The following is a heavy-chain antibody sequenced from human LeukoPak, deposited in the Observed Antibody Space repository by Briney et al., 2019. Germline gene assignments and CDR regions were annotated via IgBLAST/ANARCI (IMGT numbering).Heavy chain of an antibody. CDR3: ARKPPKRITMVRGVLDY. CDR2: IKEDGSEK. Sequence: GGSLRLSCAASGFTFSSHWMSWVRQAPGKGLEWVANIKEDGSEKYYVDSVKGRFTISRDNAKNSLYLQMNSLRVEDTAVYYCARKPPKRITMVRGVLDYWGQGTLVTVSS. D-gene: IGHD3-10*01. J-gene: IGHJ4*02. CDR1: GFTFSSHW. V-gene: IGHV3-7*01.